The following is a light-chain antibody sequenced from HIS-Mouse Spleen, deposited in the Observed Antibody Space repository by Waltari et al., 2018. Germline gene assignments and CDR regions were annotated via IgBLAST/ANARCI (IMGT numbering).Light chain of an antibody. Sequence: QSVLTQPPSASGTPGQRVTISCSGSSSNIGSNYVYWYQQLPGTAPHLLIYRNTQRPSGVPDRFPGSKSGTSASLAISGLRSEDEADYYCAAWDDSLSGWVFGGGTKLTVL. V-gene: IGLV1-47*01. CDR3: AAWDDSLSGWV. J-gene: IGLJ3*02. CDR1: SSNIGSNY. CDR2: RNT.